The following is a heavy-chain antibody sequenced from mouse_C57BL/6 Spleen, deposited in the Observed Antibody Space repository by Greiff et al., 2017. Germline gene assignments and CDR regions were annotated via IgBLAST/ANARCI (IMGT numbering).Heavy chain of an antibody. D-gene: IGHD3-2*01. Sequence: VKLMESGAELARPGASVKLSCKASGYTFTSYGISWVKQRTGQGLEWIGEIYPRSGNTYYNEKFKGKATLTADKSSSTAYMELRSLTSEDTAVYFCARPETEGLSWFAYWGQGTLVTVSA. CDR3: ARPETEGLSWFAY. J-gene: IGHJ3*01. CDR1: GYTFTSYG. CDR2: IYPRSGNT. V-gene: IGHV1-81*01.